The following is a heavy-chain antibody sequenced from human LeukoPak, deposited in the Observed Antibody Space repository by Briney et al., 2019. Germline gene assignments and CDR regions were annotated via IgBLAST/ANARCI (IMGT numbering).Heavy chain of an antibody. CDR3: AKNHGFSLGDN. Sequence: PSETLSLTCAVSGDSISIENWWSWVRQPPGKGLEWIGEIHHSGLTNYKPSLTSRLTISVDKSNNQFSLRLTSVTAADTAVYYCAKNHGFSLGDNWGQGTLVIVSS. V-gene: IGHV4-4*02. CDR1: GDSISIENW. D-gene: IGHD3-16*01. CDR2: IHHSGLT. J-gene: IGHJ4*02.